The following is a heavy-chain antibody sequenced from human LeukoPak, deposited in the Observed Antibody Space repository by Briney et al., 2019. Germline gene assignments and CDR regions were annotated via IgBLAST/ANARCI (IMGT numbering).Heavy chain of an antibody. Sequence: SGTLSLTCTVSGDSISTNSYYWGWIRQPPGRGLKCIGNIYYSGSTYYNPSLKSRVTISIDTSNNQVSLKLSSVTAADTAVYYCARRGFYDNTGYYYWGQGTLVTVSS. V-gene: IGHV4-39*01. CDR3: ARRGFYDNTGYYY. CDR1: GDSISTNSYY. CDR2: IYYSGST. D-gene: IGHD3-22*01. J-gene: IGHJ4*02.